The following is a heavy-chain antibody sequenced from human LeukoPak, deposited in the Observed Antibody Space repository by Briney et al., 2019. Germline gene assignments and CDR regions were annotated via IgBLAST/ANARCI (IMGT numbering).Heavy chain of an antibody. CDR1: GGSINSYY. CDR2: IYYSGST. D-gene: IGHD3-3*01. CDR3: ARGTYYDFWSGYRVYNWFDP. Sequence: NASETLSLTCTVSGGSINSYYWSWIRQPPGRGLEWIGYIYYSGSTNYNPSLKSRVTISVDTSKNQFSLNLSSVTAADTAVYYCARGTYYDFWSGYRVYNWFDPWGQGTLVAVSS. J-gene: IGHJ5*02. V-gene: IGHV4-59*01.